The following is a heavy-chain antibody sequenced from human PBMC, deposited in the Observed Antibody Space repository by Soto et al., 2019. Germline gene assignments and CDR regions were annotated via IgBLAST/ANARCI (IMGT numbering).Heavy chain of an antibody. Sequence: PSQTLSLTCAISGDSVSSNTASWNWIRQSPSRGLEWLGRTYFRSKWYNDYAVSVKSRIIINPDTSNHQFSLQLNSVTPEDTAVYFCAKGDNLGPKTGYAFDPWGQGIMVTVSS. CDR3: AKGDNLGPKTGYAFDP. D-gene: IGHD5-12*01. CDR2: TYFRSKWYN. J-gene: IGHJ5*02. V-gene: IGHV6-1*01. CDR1: GDSVSSNTAS.